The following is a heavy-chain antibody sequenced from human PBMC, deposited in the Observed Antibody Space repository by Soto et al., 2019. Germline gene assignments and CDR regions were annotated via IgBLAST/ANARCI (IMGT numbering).Heavy chain of an antibody. CDR1: GFTFSSYA. J-gene: IGHJ4*02. Sequence: QVQLVESGGGVVQPGRSLRLSCAASGFTFSSYAMHWVRQAPGKGLEWVAVISYDGSNKYYADSVKGRFTISRDNSKDTLYLQMNSLRAEDTAVYYWARDGGGYGEPDYWGQGTLVTVSS. V-gene: IGHV3-30-3*01. CDR2: ISYDGSNK. CDR3: ARDGGGYGEPDY. D-gene: IGHD4-17*01.